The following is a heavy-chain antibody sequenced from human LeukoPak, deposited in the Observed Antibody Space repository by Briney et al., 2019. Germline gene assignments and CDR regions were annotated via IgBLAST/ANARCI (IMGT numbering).Heavy chain of an antibody. Sequence: SETLSLTCTVSGGSISSYYWGWIPKPPGKGLEWIGSIYYSGSTYYNPSPKSRVTISVDTSKNQFSLKLSSVTAADTAVYYCARPRYSNYIDYWGQGALVTVSS. CDR2: IYYSGST. D-gene: IGHD4-11*01. CDR3: ARPRYSNYIDY. J-gene: IGHJ4*02. V-gene: IGHV4-39*01. CDR1: GGSISSYY.